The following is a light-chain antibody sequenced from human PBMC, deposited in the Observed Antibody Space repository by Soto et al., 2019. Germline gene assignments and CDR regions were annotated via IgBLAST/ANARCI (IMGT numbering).Light chain of an antibody. V-gene: IGKV3-15*01. J-gene: IGKJ5*01. CDR1: QSVNSN. CDR2: GAS. CDR3: QQYNDRPPIT. Sequence: ETVMTQSPATLSVSPGERATLSCRVSQSVNSNLAWYQQKLGQAPRVLIYGASTRATGIPDRFSGSGSGTEFILTISGLQSEDFAVYYCQQYNDRPPITFGQGTRLEIK.